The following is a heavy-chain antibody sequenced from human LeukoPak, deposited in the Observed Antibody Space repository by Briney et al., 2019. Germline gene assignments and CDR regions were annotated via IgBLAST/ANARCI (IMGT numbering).Heavy chain of an antibody. Sequence: GGSLRPSCEASGFNFEIYSMNWVRQAPGKGLEWVSSISSSSNFIYYADSVKGRFTISRDNAKNSLYLQMSSLRVEDTAVYYCARDATLVAFDYWGQGTLVSVSS. D-gene: IGHD4/OR15-4a*01. CDR2: ISSSSNFI. CDR1: GFNFEIYS. J-gene: IGHJ4*02. V-gene: IGHV3-21*01. CDR3: ARDATLVAFDY.